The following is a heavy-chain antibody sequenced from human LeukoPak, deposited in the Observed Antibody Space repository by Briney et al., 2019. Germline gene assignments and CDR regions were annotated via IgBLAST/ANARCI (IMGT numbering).Heavy chain of an antibody. D-gene: IGHD5-18*01. CDR3: ARAGRGYSYGRDAFDI. CDR1: GFTFSSYS. Sequence: GGSLRLSCAASGFTFSSYSMNWVRQAPGKGLEWVSSISSSSSYIYYADSVKGRFTISRDNAKNSLYLQMNSLRAEDTAVYYCARAGRGYSYGRDAFDIWGQGTMVTVSS. V-gene: IGHV3-21*01. J-gene: IGHJ3*02. CDR2: ISSSSSYI.